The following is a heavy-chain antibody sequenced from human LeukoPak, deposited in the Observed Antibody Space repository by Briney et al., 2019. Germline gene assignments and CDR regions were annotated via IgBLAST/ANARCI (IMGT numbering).Heavy chain of an antibody. CDR2: IYYSGST. CDR1: GGSISSSSYY. V-gene: IGHV4-39*01. CDR3: ARSERKRIVLVVYAYFDY. D-gene: IGHD2-8*02. J-gene: IGHJ4*02. Sequence: SETLSLTCTVSGGSISSSSYYWGWIRQPPGKGLEWIGSIYYSGSTYYNPSLKSRVTISVDTSKNQFSLKLSSVTAADTAVYYCARSERKRIVLVVYAYFDYWGQGTLVTVSS.